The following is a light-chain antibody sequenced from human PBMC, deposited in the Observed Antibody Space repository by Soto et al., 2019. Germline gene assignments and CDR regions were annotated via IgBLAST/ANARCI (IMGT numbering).Light chain of an antibody. CDR2: EGD. V-gene: IGLV2-23*01. CDR1: SGDIGSYNL. Sequence: QSALTQPASVSGSPGQSITISCTGTSGDIGSYNLVSWHQHHPGKAPKLIIYEGDKRPSGVSNRFSGSKSGNTASLTISGLQAEDEADYYCCSYALGSTLVFGGGTKVTVL. CDR3: CSYALGSTLV. J-gene: IGLJ2*01.